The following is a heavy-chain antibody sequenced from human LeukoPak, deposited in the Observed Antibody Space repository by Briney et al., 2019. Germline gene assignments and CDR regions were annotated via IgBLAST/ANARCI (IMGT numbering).Heavy chain of an antibody. Sequence: SETLSLTCTVSGGSISSYYWSWIRQPPGKGLEWIGYIYYSGSTNYNPSLKSRVTISVDTSKNQFSLKLSSVTAADTAVYYCARYVVVTAYFDYWGQGTLVTVPS. CDR2: IYYSGST. D-gene: IGHD2-21*02. CDR3: ARYVVVTAYFDY. V-gene: IGHV4-59*01. CDR1: GGSISSYY. J-gene: IGHJ4*02.